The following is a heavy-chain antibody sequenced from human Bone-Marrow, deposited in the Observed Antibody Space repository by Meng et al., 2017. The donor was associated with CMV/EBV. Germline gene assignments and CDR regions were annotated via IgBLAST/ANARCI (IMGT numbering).Heavy chain of an antibody. V-gene: IGHV3-30*10. Sequence: GGSLRLSCVASGFTFGDYAMHWVRRPPGKGLESVALISYDGTYSYYTDSTRGRFTISRDNSKDTLYLQMNSLRLDDTAIYYCATGSGLAAVGGGVLGDFWGQGAPVTVSS. CDR1: GFTFGDYA. J-gene: IGHJ4*02. D-gene: IGHD1-26*01. CDR3: ATGSGLAAVGGGVLGDF. CDR2: ISYDGTYS.